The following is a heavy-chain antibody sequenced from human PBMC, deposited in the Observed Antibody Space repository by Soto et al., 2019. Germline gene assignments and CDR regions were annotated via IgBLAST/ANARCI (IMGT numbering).Heavy chain of an antibody. V-gene: IGHV5-51*01. D-gene: IGHD5-12*01. CDR2: IYPGDSDT. J-gene: IGHJ5*02. CDR3: ATRRDGYIS. CDR1: GYTFTSYG. Sequence: KVSCKASGYTFTSYGISWVRQMPGKGLEWMGIIYPGDSDTRYSPSFQGQVTISADRSISTAYLQWSSLKASDTAMYYCATRRDGYISWGQGTLVTVSS.